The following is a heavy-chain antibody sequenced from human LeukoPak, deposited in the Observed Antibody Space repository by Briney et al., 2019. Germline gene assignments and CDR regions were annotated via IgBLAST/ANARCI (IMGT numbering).Heavy chain of an antibody. CDR1: GGSFSGYY. Sequence: PSETLSLTCAVYGGSFSGYYWSWIRQPPGKGLEWIGEINHSGSTNCNPSLKSRVTISVDTSKNQFSLKLSSVTAADTAVYYCARAVDDYDFWSGYYTLNWFDPWGQGTLVTVSS. V-gene: IGHV4-34*01. CDR3: ARAVDDYDFWSGYYTLNWFDP. J-gene: IGHJ5*02. D-gene: IGHD3-3*01. CDR2: INHSGST.